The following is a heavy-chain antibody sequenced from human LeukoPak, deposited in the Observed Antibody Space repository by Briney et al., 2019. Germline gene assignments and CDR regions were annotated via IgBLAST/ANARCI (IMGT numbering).Heavy chain of an antibody. CDR1: GFSFRSFW. V-gene: IGHV3-48*04. D-gene: IGHD5-18*01. CDR3: ARAAMGDY. CDR2: ISSSGSTI. J-gene: IGHJ4*02. Sequence: GGSLRLSCAASGFSFRSFWMHWVRQAPGEGLEWVSYISSSGSTIYYADSVKGRFTISRDNAKNSLYLQMNSLRAEDTAVYYCARAAMGDYWGQGTLVTVSS.